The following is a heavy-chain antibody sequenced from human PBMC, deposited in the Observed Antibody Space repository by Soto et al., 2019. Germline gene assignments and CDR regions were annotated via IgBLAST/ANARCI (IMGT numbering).Heavy chain of an antibody. Sequence: PSETLSLTCTVSGGSISTYYWSWIRQPPGKGLEWIGYIYYSGSTNYNPSLKSRVTISVDTSKNQFSLKLTSVTAADTAVYYCASQGKSEGFFYYYYMDVWGKGTTVTVSS. CDR3: ASQGKSEGFFYYYYMDV. D-gene: IGHD6-13*01. CDR1: GGSISTYY. J-gene: IGHJ6*03. CDR2: IYYSGST. V-gene: IGHV4-59*08.